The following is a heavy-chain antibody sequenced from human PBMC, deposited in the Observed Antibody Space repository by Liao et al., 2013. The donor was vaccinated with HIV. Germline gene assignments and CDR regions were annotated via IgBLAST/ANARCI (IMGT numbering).Heavy chain of an antibody. CDR3: ARSQGLEMQFEQFDQWDQ. CDR1: GDSRTYHY. J-gene: IGHJ1*01. Sequence: QVQLQESGPRLVRPSETLSLTCTVSGDSRTYHYWSWIRQPAGKGLEWIGRVHTSGATSLNPSLRGRLTMSLDMSKHHFSLNLNSVTAADTALYYCARSQGLEMQFEQFDQWDQWGQGILVTVSS. D-gene: IGHD6-19*01. V-gene: IGHV4-4*07. CDR2: VHTSGAT.